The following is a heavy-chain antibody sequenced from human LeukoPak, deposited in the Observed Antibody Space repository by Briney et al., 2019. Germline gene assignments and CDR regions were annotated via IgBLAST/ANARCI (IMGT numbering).Heavy chain of an antibody. CDR1: GFTFRDHW. D-gene: IGHD7-27*01. Sequence: GGSLRLSCEASGFTFRDHWMHWVRQVPGKGLVWVSRINGDESSTAYADSVKGRFTISRDNSKNTLYLQMNSLRAEDTAVYYCAKDREPQNWGLSGYFDYWGQGALVTVSS. J-gene: IGHJ4*02. CDR2: INGDESST. CDR3: AKDREPQNWGLSGYFDY. V-gene: IGHV3-74*01.